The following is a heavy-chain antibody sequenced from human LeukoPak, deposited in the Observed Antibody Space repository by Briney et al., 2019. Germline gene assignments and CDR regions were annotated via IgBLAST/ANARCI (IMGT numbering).Heavy chain of an antibody. CDR1: GITLSNYG. J-gene: IGHJ4*02. D-gene: IGHD3-10*01. V-gene: IGHV3-23*01. CDR3: AKRGVVIRVFLVGFHKEAYYFDS. CDR2: LSGRGGGT. Sequence: GGSLRLSCAVSGITLSNYGMSWVRQAPGKGLEWVAVLSGRGGGTNYADSVQGRLTIFRENPKNTLYLQMHSLRAEDPAVYFCAKRGVVIRVFLVGFHKEAYYFDSWGQGALVTVSS.